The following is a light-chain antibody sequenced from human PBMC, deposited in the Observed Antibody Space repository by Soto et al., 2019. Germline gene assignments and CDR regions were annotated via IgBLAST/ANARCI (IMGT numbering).Light chain of an antibody. CDR2: EVS. J-gene: IGLJ1*01. V-gene: IGLV2-14*01. CDR3: SSYTRSSTKV. Sequence: QSVLTQPASVSGSPGQSITISCTGTSSDVGGYNYVSWYQQHPGKAPKLMIYEVSNRPSGVSSRFSGSKSGNTASLTISGLQAEDEADYYCSSYTRSSTKVFGNGTTVTVL. CDR1: SSDVGGYNY.